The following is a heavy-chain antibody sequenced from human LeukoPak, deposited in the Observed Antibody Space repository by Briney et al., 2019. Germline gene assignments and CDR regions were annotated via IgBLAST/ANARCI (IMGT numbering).Heavy chain of an antibody. V-gene: IGHV4-34*01. D-gene: IGHD2-2*01. Sequence: SETLSLTCAVYGGSFSGYYWSWIRQPPGKGLEWIGEINHSGSTNYNPSLKSRVTISVDTSKNQFSLKLSSVTAADTAVYYCARHGIQLLFFGWFDPWGQGTLVTVSS. J-gene: IGHJ5*02. CDR2: INHSGST. CDR1: GGSFSGYY. CDR3: ARHGIQLLFFGWFDP.